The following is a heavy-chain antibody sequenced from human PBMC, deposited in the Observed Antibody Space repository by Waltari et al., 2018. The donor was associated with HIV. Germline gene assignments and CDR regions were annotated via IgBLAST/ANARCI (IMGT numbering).Heavy chain of an antibody. CDR2: SYPGESDT. D-gene: IGHD4-17*01. V-gene: IGHV5-51*01. J-gene: IGHJ3*02. Sequence: EVQLVQSGAEVKKPGESLKISCKGSGYSFTSYWIGWVRQIPGKGLEWMGISYPGESDTRYSPSFQGQVTISADKSISTAYLQWSSLKASDTAMYYCASRMREHLYGDYDGEAFDIWGQGTMVTVSS. CDR3: ASRMREHLYGDYDGEAFDI. CDR1: GYSFTSYW.